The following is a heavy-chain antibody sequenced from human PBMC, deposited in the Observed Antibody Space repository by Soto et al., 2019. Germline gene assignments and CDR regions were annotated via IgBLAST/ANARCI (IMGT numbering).Heavy chain of an antibody. V-gene: IGHV1-69*02. CDR2: IIPMLTVT. J-gene: IGHJ3*01. Sequence: QVHLEQSGAEVKKPGSSVKVSCKAAGGTFSTYTLIWVRQAPGQGLEWMGRIIPMLTVTNSAQKFQGRVTLTADKSTSTALMELTSVTSDDTAVYYCSIGSWSAETFDVWGQGTMVTVSS. D-gene: IGHD2-2*01. CDR3: SIGSWSAETFDV. CDR1: GGTFSTYT.